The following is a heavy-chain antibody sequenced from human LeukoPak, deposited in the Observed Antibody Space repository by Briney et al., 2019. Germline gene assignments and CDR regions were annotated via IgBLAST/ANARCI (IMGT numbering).Heavy chain of an antibody. CDR1: GGSISSSNW. J-gene: IGHJ3*02. CDR2: IYHSGST. V-gene: IGHV4-4*02. CDR3: AKNSPLSASDI. D-gene: IGHD2/OR15-2a*01. Sequence: SGTLSPTCSVSGGSISSSNWWSWVRQPPEKGLEWIGEIYHSGSTNYNPSLKSRVTISIDKSKNQFSLKLTSVTAADTAVYYCAKNSPLSASDIWGQGTMVSVSS.